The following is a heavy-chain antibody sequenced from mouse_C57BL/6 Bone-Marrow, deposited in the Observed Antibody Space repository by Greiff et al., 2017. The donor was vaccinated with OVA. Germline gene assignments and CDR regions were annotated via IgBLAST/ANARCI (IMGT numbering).Heavy chain of an antibody. J-gene: IGHJ2*01. CDR1: GYTFTSYW. D-gene: IGHD2-4*01. CDR3: ARYDYEDYFDY. CDR2: IHPNSGST. Sequence: QVQLQQPGAELVKPGASVKLSCKASGYTFTSYWMHWVKQRPGQGLEWIGMIHPNSGSTNYNETFTSKATLTVDNSSSPAYMQLSRLTAEDTAVYYCARYDYEDYFDYWGQGTTLTVSS. V-gene: IGHV1-64*01.